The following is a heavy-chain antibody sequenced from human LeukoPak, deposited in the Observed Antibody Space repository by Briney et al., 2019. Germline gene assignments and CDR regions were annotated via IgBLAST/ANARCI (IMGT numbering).Heavy chain of an antibody. CDR2: IFYSGST. J-gene: IGHJ4*02. Sequence: PSETLSLTCTVSGGSISTYYWSWIRQPPGKGLEWVGYIFYSGSTNYNPSLKSRVTISVDTSKNQFSLKLTSVTAADTAVYYCARAGYNWNHGYQFDYWSQGTLVTVSS. V-gene: IGHV4-59*01. CDR1: GGSISTYY. D-gene: IGHD1-14*01. CDR3: ARAGYNWNHGYQFDY.